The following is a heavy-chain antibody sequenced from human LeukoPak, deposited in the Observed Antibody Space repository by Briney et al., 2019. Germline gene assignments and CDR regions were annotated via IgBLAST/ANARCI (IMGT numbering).Heavy chain of an antibody. D-gene: IGHD2-21*02. J-gene: IGHJ6*02. Sequence: PSETLSPTCTVSGGSISSYYWSWIRQPPGKGLEWVGYIHYTGSTDYNPSLRSRVTLSIDLSKNQISLRLSSVTAADTAVYYCARTGGDCSSGLCYYAMDVWGQGTTVTVS. CDR1: GGSISSYY. CDR3: ARTGGDCSSGLCYYAMDV. V-gene: IGHV4-59*01. CDR2: IHYTGST.